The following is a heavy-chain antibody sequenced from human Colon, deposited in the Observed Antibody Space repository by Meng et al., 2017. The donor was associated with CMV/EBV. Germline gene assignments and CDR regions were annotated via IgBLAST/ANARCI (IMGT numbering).Heavy chain of an antibody. Sequence: GSLSLTCTVSGGSIASSSLYWGWIRQSPGKGLEWIGSIRFDGNTYRNPSLMSRVTMSVDTSKNQFSLNLSSVTASDTSIYYCARPSYSGWYYFDSWGQGTLVTVSS. CDR3: ARPSYSGWYYFDS. J-gene: IGHJ4*02. V-gene: IGHV4-39*01. CDR2: IRFDGNT. D-gene: IGHD5-12*01. CDR1: GGSIASSSLY.